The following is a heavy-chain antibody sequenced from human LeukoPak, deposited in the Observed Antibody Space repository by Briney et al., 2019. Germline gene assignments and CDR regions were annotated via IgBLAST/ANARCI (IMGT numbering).Heavy chain of an antibody. D-gene: IGHD1-7*01. V-gene: IGHV3-11*01. J-gene: IGHJ3*02. Sequence: GGSLRLSCAASGFTFSDYYMSWIRQAPGKGLEWVSYISSSGSTIYYADSVKGRFTISRDNAKNSLYLQMNSLRAEDTAVYYCARQTGTTENDAFDIWGQGTMVTVSS. CDR1: GFTFSDYY. CDR3: ARQTGTTENDAFDI. CDR2: ISSSGSTI.